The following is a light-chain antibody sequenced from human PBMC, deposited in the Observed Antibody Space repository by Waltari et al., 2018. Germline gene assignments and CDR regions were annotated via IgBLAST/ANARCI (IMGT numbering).Light chain of an antibody. J-gene: IGKJ1*01. CDR3: QKYGTLPAT. Sequence: EIVLTQSPGTPSLSPGDRAPLSCRASQSVSRYLAWYQQQPGQAPRLLIYDASIRASGIPDRFSGSGSGTDFSLTISRLEPEDFAVYYCQKYGTLPATFGQGTKVQMK. V-gene: IGKV3-20*01. CDR1: QSVSRY. CDR2: DAS.